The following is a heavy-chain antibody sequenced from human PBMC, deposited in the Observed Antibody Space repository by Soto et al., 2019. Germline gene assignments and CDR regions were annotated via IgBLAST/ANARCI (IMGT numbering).Heavy chain of an antibody. V-gene: IGHV4-39*01. J-gene: IGHJ6*02. Sequence: SETLSLTCTVSGGSISSSSYYWGWIRQPPGKGLEWIGSIYYSGSTYYNPSLKSRVTISVDTSKNQFSLKLSSVTAADTAVYYCARRGVYCYYYGMDVWGQGTTVTVSS. CDR2: IYYSGST. CDR1: GGSISSSSYY. CDR3: ARRGVYCYYYGMDV.